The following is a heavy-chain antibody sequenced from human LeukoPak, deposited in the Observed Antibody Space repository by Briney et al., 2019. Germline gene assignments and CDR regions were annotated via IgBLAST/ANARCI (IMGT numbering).Heavy chain of an antibody. Sequence: GGSLRLSCAASGLTFSSYGMHWVRQTPGKGLEWVPVISYDGSNKYYADSVKGRFTISRDNSKDTLYLQMNSLKVEDTAVYYCASGDYSSGWHLDYWGQGTLVTVSS. CDR1: GLTFSSYG. V-gene: IGHV3-30*03. CDR2: ISYDGSNK. CDR3: ASGDYSSGWHLDY. D-gene: IGHD6-19*01. J-gene: IGHJ4*02.